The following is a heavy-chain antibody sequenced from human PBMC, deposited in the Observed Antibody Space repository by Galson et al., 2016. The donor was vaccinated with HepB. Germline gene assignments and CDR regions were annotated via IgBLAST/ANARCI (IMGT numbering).Heavy chain of an antibody. J-gene: IGHJ4*02. Sequence: SLRLSCAASGFTFSKYGMHWVRQAPGKGLEWVAADSMDGRRKLYAESVKGRFTISRDNSNNMLFLQMSSLRPDDTAVYYCAKRHEYCPPVGCSVDYWGQGTLVFVSS. CDR2: DSMDGRRK. CDR3: AKRHEYCPPVGCSVDY. V-gene: IGHV3-30*18. D-gene: IGHD2/OR15-2a*01. CDR1: GFTFSKYG.